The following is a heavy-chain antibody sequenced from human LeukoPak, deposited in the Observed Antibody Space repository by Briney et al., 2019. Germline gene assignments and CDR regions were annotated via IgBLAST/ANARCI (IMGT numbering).Heavy chain of an antibody. Sequence: PSETLSLTCTVSGGSITNYYWNWIRQPAGKRLEWIGRMYSSGTANYNPSLKSRVTMSVDTSKNQFSLRLNSVTAADTAVYYCAREGVTMGYYFDSWGQGSLVTVSS. V-gene: IGHV4-4*07. CDR1: GGSITNYY. D-gene: IGHD3-10*01. CDR3: AREGVTMGYYFDS. CDR2: MYSSGTA. J-gene: IGHJ4*02.